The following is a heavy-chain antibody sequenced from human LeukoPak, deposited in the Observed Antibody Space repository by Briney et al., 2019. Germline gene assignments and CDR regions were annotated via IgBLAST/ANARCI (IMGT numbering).Heavy chain of an antibody. CDR1: GFTFSSYT. D-gene: IGHD2-8*01. V-gene: IGHV3-64D*09. CDR2: ININGGRT. CDR3: VKGKWIDH. Sequence: PGGSLRLSCSVSGFTFSSYTMHWVRQAPGKGLEYVSSININGGRTYYADSVKGRFTISRDNSKNTLYLQMSSLRTEDTAVYYCVKGKWIDHWGQGTLVTVSS. J-gene: IGHJ4*02.